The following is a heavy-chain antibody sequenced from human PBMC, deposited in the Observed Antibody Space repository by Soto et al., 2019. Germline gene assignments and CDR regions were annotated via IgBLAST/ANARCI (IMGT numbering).Heavy chain of an antibody. CDR1: VFTFTNYA. Sequence: GGSLRLACSAPVFTFTNYAIHWIRQSPGKGLEYVSAISSTGGSTYYADSVKGRFTTSRDNSKNTVYIQMSSLRSEDSAVYYCVARYCSSTTCYQVEYWGQGTLVTVSS. V-gene: IGHV3-64D*06. J-gene: IGHJ4*02. CDR2: ISSTGGST. CDR3: VARYCSSTTCYQVEY. D-gene: IGHD2-2*01.